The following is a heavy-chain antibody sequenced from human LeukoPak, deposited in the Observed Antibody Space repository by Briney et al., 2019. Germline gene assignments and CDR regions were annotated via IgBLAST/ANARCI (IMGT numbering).Heavy chain of an antibody. D-gene: IGHD3-22*01. Sequence: PSETLSLTCTVSGGFISSSRYYWGWIRQPPGKVLEWIGSIYYGGSTYYNPSLKSRVTISVDTSKNQFSLRLSSVTAADTAVYYCARDVFGGRSSGYYYTGDAFDIWGQGTMVTVSS. CDR2: IYYGGST. V-gene: IGHV4-39*07. CDR1: GGFISSSRYY. CDR3: ARDVFGGRSSGYYYTGDAFDI. J-gene: IGHJ3*02.